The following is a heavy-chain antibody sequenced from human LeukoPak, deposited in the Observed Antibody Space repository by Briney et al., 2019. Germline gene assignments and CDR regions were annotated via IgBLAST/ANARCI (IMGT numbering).Heavy chain of an antibody. CDR2: FDPEDGET. J-gene: IGHJ5*02. Sequence: GASVKVSCKVSGYTLTELSMHWVRPAPGKGLEWMGGFDPEDGETIYAQKFQGRVTMTEDTSTDTAYMELSSLRSEDTAVYYCATGRYCSSTSCYSWFDPWGQGTLVTVSS. CDR1: GYTLTELS. V-gene: IGHV1-24*01. CDR3: ATGRYCSSTSCYSWFDP. D-gene: IGHD2-2*02.